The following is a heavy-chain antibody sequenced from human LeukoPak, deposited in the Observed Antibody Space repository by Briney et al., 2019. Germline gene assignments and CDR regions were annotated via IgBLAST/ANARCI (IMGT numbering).Heavy chain of an antibody. Sequence: GGSLRLSCAASGFTVSSNFMSWVRQAPGKGLEWVAVIYSGGNTYYADYVKGRFTISRDNSKNTLYLQMNSLRAEDTAVYHCARDRLPPLGAFDIWGQGTMVTVSS. CDR3: ARDRLPPLGAFDI. CDR2: IYSGGNT. D-gene: IGHD3-16*01. CDR1: GFTVSSNF. V-gene: IGHV3-66*01. J-gene: IGHJ3*02.